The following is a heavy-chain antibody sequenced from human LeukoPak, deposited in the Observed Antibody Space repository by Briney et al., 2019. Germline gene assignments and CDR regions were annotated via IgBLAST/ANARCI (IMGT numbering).Heavy chain of an antibody. CDR2: IYYRGST. V-gene: IGHV4-59*01. CDR1: GGSISNYY. Sequence: SETLSLTCSVSGGSISNYYWSWIRQPPGKGLEWIGYIYYRGSTSYNASLKSRVTISVDTSKNQFYLRLTSVTAADTAVYYCARVGSGYSSGWYPANYWGQGTLVIVSS. D-gene: IGHD6-19*01. CDR3: ARVGSGYSSGWYPANY. J-gene: IGHJ4*02.